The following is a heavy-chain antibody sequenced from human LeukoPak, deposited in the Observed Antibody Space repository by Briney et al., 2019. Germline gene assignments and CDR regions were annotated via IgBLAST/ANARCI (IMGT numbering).Heavy chain of an antibody. Sequence: PGGSLRLSCAASGFTFSSYSMNWVRQAPGKGLEWVSFISSSSAYISYADSVKGRFTISRDKAKNSLYLQMNNLRAEDTAVYYCAKKMDDAFDIWGQGTMVTVSS. CDR2: ISSSSAYI. CDR3: AKKMDDAFDI. V-gene: IGHV3-21*01. J-gene: IGHJ3*02. CDR1: GFTFSSYS. D-gene: IGHD5-24*01.